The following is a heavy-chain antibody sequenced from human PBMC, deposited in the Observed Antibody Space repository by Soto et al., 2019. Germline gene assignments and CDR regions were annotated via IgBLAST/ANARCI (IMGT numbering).Heavy chain of an antibody. CDR3: ARDGRTYGDYPM. CDR2: ISYDGSNK. D-gene: IGHD4-17*01. V-gene: IGHV3-30-3*01. J-gene: IGHJ4*02. Sequence: GGSLRLSCAASGFTFSSYAMHWVRQAPGKGLEWVAVISYDGSNKYYADSVKGRFTISRDNSKNTLYLQMNSLGAEDTAVYYCARDGRTYGDYPMWGQGTLVTVSS. CDR1: GFTFSSYA.